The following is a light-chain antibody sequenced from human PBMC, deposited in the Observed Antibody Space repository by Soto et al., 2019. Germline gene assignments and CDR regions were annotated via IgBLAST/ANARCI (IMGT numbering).Light chain of an antibody. V-gene: IGKV1-27*01. J-gene: IGKJ3*01. CDR2: GAS. CDR3: QKYNSAPPVT. CDR1: QVINNY. Sequence: DIQMTQSPSSLSASVGDRVTISCRASQVINNYLAWYQQKPGKGPKLLIYGASTLQSGVLSRFSGSGSGTDFTLTIRSLQPEDVATYYCQKYNSAPPVTFGPGTKVDV.